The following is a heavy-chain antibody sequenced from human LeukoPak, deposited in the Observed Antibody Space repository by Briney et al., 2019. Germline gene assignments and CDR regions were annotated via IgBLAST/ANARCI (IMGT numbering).Heavy chain of an antibody. D-gene: IGHD2-8*01. CDR2: VYYSGSA. CDR1: GGSISSYH. J-gene: IGHJ4*02. Sequence: SETLSLTCTVSGGSISSYHWSWIRQPPGKGLECIGYVYYSGSANYNPSLESRVTISVDTSKSQFSLKLSSVTAADTAVYYCARSGPNGVGDYYFDYWGQGTLVIVSS. V-gene: IGHV4-59*08. CDR3: ARSGPNGVGDYYFDY.